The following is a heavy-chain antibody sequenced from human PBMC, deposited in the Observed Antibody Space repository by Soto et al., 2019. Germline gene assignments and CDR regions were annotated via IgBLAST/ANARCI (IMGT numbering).Heavy chain of an antibody. CDR1: GGSISSYY. CDR3: ARAVSYDFWSGYNYYVYGMDV. J-gene: IGHJ6*02. CDR2: IYTSGST. D-gene: IGHD3-3*01. V-gene: IGHV4-4*07. Sequence: SETLSLTCTVSGGSISSYYWSWIRQPAGKGLEWIGRIYTSGSTNYNPSLKSRVTMSVDTSKNQFSLKLSSVTAADTAVYYCARAVSYDFWSGYNYYVYGMDVWGQGTTVTFSS.